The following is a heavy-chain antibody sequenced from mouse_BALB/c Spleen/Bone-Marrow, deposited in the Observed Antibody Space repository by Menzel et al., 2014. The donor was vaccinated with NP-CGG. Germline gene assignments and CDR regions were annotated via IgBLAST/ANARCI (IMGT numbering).Heavy chain of an antibody. CDR2: IDPANGNT. J-gene: IGHJ3*01. Sequence: EVNVVESGAELVKPGASVKLSCTASGFNTKDTYMHWVKQRPEQGLEWIGRIDPANGNTRYDPKFQGKATITADTSSNTAYLQLSSLTSEDTAVYYCARNGNYGAWFAYWGQGTLVTVSA. CDR3: ARNGNYGAWFAY. D-gene: IGHD2-1*01. V-gene: IGHV14-3*02. CDR1: GFNTKDTY.